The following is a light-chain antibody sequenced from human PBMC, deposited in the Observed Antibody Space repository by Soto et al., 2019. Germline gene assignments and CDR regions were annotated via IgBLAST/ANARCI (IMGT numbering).Light chain of an antibody. V-gene: IGKV3-20*01. CDR1: QSVSSSY. CDR3: QQYGSSPWT. CDR2: GAS. Sequence: EIVLTQSPGTLSLSPGERATLSCRASQSVSSSYIAWYQQKPGQAPRLLIYGASSRATGIPDRFSGSGSGTDFTLTISRLEPEDCAVYYCQQYGSSPWTFGQGTTVAIK. J-gene: IGKJ1*01.